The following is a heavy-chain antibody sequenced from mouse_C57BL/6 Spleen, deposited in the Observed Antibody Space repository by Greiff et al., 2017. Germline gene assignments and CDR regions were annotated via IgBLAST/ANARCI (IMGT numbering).Heavy chain of an antibody. J-gene: IGHJ3*01. CDR1: GFTFSSYA. Sequence: EVMLVESGGGLVKPGGSLKLSCAASGFTFSSYAMSWVRQTPEKRLEWVATISDGGSYTYYPDNVKGRFTISRDNAKNNLYLQMSHLKSEDTAMYYCARERGLTTVEAWFAYWGQGTLVTVSA. CDR3: ARERGLTTVEAWFAY. D-gene: IGHD1-1*01. V-gene: IGHV5-4*01. CDR2: ISDGGSYT.